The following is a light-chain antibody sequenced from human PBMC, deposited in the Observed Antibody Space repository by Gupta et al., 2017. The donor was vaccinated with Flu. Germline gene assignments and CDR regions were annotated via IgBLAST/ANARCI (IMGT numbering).Light chain of an antibody. V-gene: IGLV3-21*02. CDR1: NIGSKS. CDR3: QVWDSSSDHWV. CDR2: DDS. J-gene: IGLJ3*02. Sequence: SYVLTQQPSVSVAPGQPDRITCGGNNIGSKSVHWYQQKPGQAPGLVVYDDSDRRSGIPERFSGSNSGNTATLTISRVEAGDEADYYCQVWDSSSDHWVFGGGTKLTVL.